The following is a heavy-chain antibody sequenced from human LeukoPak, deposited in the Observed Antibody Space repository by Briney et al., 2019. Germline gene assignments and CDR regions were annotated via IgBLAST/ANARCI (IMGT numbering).Heavy chain of an antibody. Sequence: GGSLRLSCAASGFTFSSYWMSWVRQAPGKGLEWVANIKQDGSEKYYVDSVKGRFTISRDNAKNSLYLQMNSLRAEDTAVYYCAKRSRRLTIVRGVPREDVWGQGTTVTVSS. CDR3: AKRSRRLTIVRGVPREDV. CDR1: GFTFSSYW. V-gene: IGHV3-7*03. D-gene: IGHD3-10*01. CDR2: IKQDGSEK. J-gene: IGHJ6*02.